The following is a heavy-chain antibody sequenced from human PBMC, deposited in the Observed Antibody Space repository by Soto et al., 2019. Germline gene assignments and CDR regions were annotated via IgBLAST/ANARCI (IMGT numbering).Heavy chain of an antibody. D-gene: IGHD1-26*01. CDR3: AKTPGYGESGFYYYGMDV. CDR2: ISYDGNKK. CDR1: GFTFSLYG. Sequence: QVQLVESGGGVVQPGRSLTLSCAASGFTFSLYGMHWVRQAPGKGLEWVAVISYDGNKKYNTDSVKGRFTISRDNSKNTLYLPMNSLRPDDTAVYYCAKTPGYGESGFYYYGMDVWGQGTTVIVSS. J-gene: IGHJ6*02. V-gene: IGHV3-30*18.